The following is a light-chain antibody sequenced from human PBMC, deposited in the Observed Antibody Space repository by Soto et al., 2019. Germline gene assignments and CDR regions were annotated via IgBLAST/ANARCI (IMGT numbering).Light chain of an antibody. CDR1: QTVTSAY. V-gene: IGKV3-20*01. CDR3: QQYGDSPLT. Sequence: EIVLTQSPGTLSLSPGERATLSCRASQTVTSAYLAWYQQKPGQAPRLLIYGASDRATGIPDRFSAIGSGTDFTLTISRLEPQDFAIYYCQQYGDSPLTFGGGTRVDIK. CDR2: GAS. J-gene: IGKJ4*01.